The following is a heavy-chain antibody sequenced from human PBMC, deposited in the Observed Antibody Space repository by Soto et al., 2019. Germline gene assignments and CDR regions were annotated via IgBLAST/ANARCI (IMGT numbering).Heavy chain of an antibody. V-gene: IGHV4-39*01. J-gene: IGHJ4*02. Sequence: SETLSLTCTVSGGSISSGTSYWSWIRQRPGKGLEWIGCIYYSGSTYYTPSLRGRVTISVDTSKNQFSLKLSSVTAADTAVYYCARLYYTNYVDYWGQGTLVTVSS. CDR2: IYYSGST. D-gene: IGHD1-26*01. CDR3: ARLYYTNYVDY. CDR1: GGSISSGTSY.